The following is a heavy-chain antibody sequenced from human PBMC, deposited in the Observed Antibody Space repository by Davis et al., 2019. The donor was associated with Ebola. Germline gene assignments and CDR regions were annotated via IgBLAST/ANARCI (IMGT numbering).Heavy chain of an antibody. CDR1: GFTFSAYA. D-gene: IGHD6-13*01. CDR2: ISGTRSVA. Sequence: PGGSLRLSCAASGFTFSAYAMAWVRQAPGQRLASVAIISGTRSVADYADSVTGRFTISRDSINNMVHLQMDSLRVEDTAVYYCAKVLSSSWFSLDGEGFDSWGQGTQVTVSS. CDR3: AKVLSSSWFSLDGEGFDS. J-gene: IGHJ4*02. V-gene: IGHV3-23*01.